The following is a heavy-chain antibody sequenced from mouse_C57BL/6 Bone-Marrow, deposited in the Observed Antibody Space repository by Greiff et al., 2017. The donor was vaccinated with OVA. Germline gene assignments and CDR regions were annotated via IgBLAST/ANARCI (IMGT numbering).Heavy chain of an antibody. V-gene: IGHV10-1*01. D-gene: IGHD2-5*01. J-gene: IGHJ2*01. CDR3: VRHGSNYYFDY. CDR1: GFSFNTYA. CDR2: IRSKSNNYAT. Sequence: GGGLVQPKGSLKLSCAASGFSFNTYAMNWVRQAPGKGLEWVARIRSKSNNYATYYADSVKDRFTISRDDSESMLYLQMNNLKTEDTAMYYCVRHGSNYYFDYWGQGTTLTVSS.